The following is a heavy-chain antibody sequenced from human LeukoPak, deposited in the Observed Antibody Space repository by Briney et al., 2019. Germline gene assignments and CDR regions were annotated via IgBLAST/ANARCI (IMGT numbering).Heavy chain of an antibody. Sequence: GGSLRLSCTASGFTFSSYSMNWVRQAPGKGLEWVSFISSSSSSIYYADSVKGRFTISRDNAKNSLYLQMNSVRAEDTAAYYCARESQRAIFGVVNAPYYMDVWGKGTTVTVSS. J-gene: IGHJ6*03. CDR1: GFTFSSYS. V-gene: IGHV3-48*01. D-gene: IGHD3-3*01. CDR2: ISSSSSSI. CDR3: ARESQRAIFGVVNAPYYMDV.